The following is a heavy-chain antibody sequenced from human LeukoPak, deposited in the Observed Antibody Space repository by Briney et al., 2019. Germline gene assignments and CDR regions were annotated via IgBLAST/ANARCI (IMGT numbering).Heavy chain of an antibody. CDR3: AKRTPAEGVVPAATAAIYYYMDV. V-gene: IGHV3-23*01. Sequence: GGSLRLSCAASGFTFSSYAMSWVRQAPGKGLEWVSAISGSGGSTYYADSVKGRFTISRDNSKNTLYLQMNSLRAEDTAVYYCAKRTPAEGVVPAATAAIYYYMDVWGKGTTVTVSS. CDR1: GFTFSSYA. D-gene: IGHD2-2*01. J-gene: IGHJ6*03. CDR2: ISGSGGST.